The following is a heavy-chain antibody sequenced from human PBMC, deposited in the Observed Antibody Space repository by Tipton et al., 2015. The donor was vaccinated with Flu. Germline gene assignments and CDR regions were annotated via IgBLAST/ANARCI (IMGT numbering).Heavy chain of an antibody. J-gene: IGHJ4*02. D-gene: IGHD6-13*01. CDR2: MYTSGST. CDR1: GGSISSYY. V-gene: IGHV4-4*07. Sequence: TLSLTCTASGGSISSYYWSWIRQPAGKGLEWIGRMYTSGSTNYNPSLKSRVTMSVDTSKNQFSLNLTSVTAADTAVYYCARSGSKGSSPDYWGQGTLLTVSS. CDR3: ARSGSKGSSPDY.